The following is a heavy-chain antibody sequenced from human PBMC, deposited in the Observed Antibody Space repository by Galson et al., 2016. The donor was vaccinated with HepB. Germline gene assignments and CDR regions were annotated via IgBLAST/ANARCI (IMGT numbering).Heavy chain of an antibody. CDR3: ARGGTMVRGVMKYHYRMDV. CDR2: ISAYIGNA. D-gene: IGHD3-10*01. J-gene: IGHJ6*02. Sequence: SVKVSCKASGYTFTNYGISWVRQAPGQGLEWMGWISAYIGNARYAKKLQGRVALTTDTSTSTAYMELRSLRSDDTAVYYCARGGTMVRGVMKYHYRMDVWGQGTTVTVSS. V-gene: IGHV1-18*01. CDR1: GYTFTNYG.